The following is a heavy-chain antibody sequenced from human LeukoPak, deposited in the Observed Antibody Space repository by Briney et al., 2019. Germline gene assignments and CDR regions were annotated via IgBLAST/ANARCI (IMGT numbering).Heavy chain of an antibody. CDR2: IGTIISTT. J-gene: IGHJ4*02. V-gene: IGHV3-48*03. Sequence: GGSLRLSCAASGFTFGSYEMNWVRQAPGKGLEWVAYIGTIISTTYYADSVKGRFTVSRDDARSSLYLQMSSLRAEDTAIYYCARSVYDLRGQRLVPGLDYWGQGTLVTVSS. CDR3: ARSVYDLRGQRLVPGLDY. D-gene: IGHD6-13*01. CDR1: GFTFGSYE.